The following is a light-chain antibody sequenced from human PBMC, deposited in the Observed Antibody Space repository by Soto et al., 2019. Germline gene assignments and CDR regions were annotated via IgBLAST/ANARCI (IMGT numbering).Light chain of an antibody. CDR2: AAS. J-gene: IGKJ1*01. V-gene: IGKV3-20*01. Sequence: IVLAQSPATLSLSPGERATISCRASHSVANNYLAWYQQKHGQAPRLIIFAASGRATGVPHRFSASGSGTDFTLTISRVEPEDFAVYFCQQYGGSPPWTSGQGTKVDSK. CDR1: HSVANNY. CDR3: QQYGGSPPWT.